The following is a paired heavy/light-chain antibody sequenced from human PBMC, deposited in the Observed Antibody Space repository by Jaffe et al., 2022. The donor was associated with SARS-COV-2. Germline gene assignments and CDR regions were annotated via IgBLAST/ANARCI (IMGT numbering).Heavy chain of an antibody. CDR2: IYPGDSET. CDR3: ARHVFSMIRGLVVPNAFDM. V-gene: IGHV5-51*01. J-gene: IGHJ3*02. CDR1: GYSFATYW. D-gene: IGHD3-10*01. Sequence: EVQLVQSGAEVKKPGESLKISCQGSGYSFATYWIAWVRQMPGKGLEWMGIIYPGDSETTYSPSFQGQVTISVDRSINTASLQWSSLKASDTAMYYCARHVFSMIRGLVVPNAFDMWGQGTMVTVSS.
Light chain of an antibody. CDR3: QAWDSNTVV. V-gene: IGLV3-1*01. CDR2: QDN. Sequence: SYGLTQPPSVSVSPGQTASITCSGDELGHKYPCWYQQKPGQSPVLVIYQDNKRPSGIPERFSGSNSGDSATLTIGGTQAVDEAEYYCQAWDSNTVVFGGGTKLTVL. CDR1: ELGHKY. J-gene: IGLJ2*01.